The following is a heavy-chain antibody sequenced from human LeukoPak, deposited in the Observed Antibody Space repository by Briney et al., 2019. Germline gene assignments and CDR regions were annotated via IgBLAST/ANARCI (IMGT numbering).Heavy chain of an antibody. V-gene: IGHV4-38-2*02. D-gene: IGHD3-10*01. CDR2: IYHSGRT. J-gene: IGHJ3*02. CDR3: AKSNGYGLVDI. Sequence: PSETLSLNCSVSGYFISSGYYWGWIRQPPGKGLEWIGSIYHSGRTYYNPSLKSRVTISVDTSKNQLSLKLSSVTAADTAVYCCAKSNGYGLVDIWGQGTMVTVSS. CDR1: GYFISSGYY.